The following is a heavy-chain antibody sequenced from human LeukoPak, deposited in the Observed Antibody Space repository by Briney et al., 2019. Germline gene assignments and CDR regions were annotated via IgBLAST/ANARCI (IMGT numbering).Heavy chain of an antibody. Sequence: SETLSLTCAVYGGSFSGYYWSWIRQPPGKGLEWIGEINHSGSTNYNPSLKSRVTISVDMSRNQFSLKLSSVTAADTAVYYCARHSANYSGSGSYDCWGQGTLVTVSS. CDR1: GGSFSGYY. CDR3: ARHSANYSGSGSYDC. CDR2: INHSGST. V-gene: IGHV4-34*01. J-gene: IGHJ4*02. D-gene: IGHD3-10*01.